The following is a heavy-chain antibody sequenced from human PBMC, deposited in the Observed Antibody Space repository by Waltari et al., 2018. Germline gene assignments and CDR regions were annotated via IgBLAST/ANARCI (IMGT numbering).Heavy chain of an antibody. Sequence: QVQLQESGPGLVKPSQTLSLTCTVSGGSISSGDYYWSWIRQPPGKGLEWIGYIYFIGSTYYNPSLKSRVTISVDTSKNQLSLKLSSVTAADTAVYYWARDGSSPVVTGTKDDAFDIWGQGTMVTVSS. CDR3: ARDGSSPVVTGTKDDAFDI. CDR1: GGSISSGDYY. CDR2: IYFIGST. V-gene: IGHV4-30-4*08. D-gene: IGHD1-7*01. J-gene: IGHJ3*02.